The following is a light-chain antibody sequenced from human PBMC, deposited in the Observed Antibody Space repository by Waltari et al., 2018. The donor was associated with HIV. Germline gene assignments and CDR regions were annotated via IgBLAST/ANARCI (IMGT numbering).Light chain of an antibody. CDR2: DVN. CDR3: CSHAGNFIFV. V-gene: IGLV2-11*01. J-gene: IGLJ1*01. CDR1: STYVDTF. Sequence: SALTQPHSVSGSPGQSLTISCTGTSTYVDTFVSWYQQHPGKAPKVIIFDVNKRPSGVPDRFSGSKSGNTASLTISGLQAEDEADYYCCSHAGNFIFVFGTGTKVTVL.